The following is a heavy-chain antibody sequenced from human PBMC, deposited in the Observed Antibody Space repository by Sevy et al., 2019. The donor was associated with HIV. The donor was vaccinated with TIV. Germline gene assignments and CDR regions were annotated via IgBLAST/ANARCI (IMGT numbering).Heavy chain of an antibody. D-gene: IGHD4-17*01. CDR3: ARDSGDYPYYFDQ. V-gene: IGHV4-30-2*01. Sequence: SETLSLTCVVSGDSIINCLYSWNWIRQPPGKGLEWIGYIYHSGHTYYNPSLKSRVTISIETSKNQFSLKLTSVAAADTAVYYCARDSGDYPYYFDQWGQGTLVTVSS. J-gene: IGHJ4*02. CDR2: IYHSGHT. CDR1: GDSIINCLYS.